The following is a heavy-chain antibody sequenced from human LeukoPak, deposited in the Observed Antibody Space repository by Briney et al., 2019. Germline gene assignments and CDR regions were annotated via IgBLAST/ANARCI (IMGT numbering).Heavy chain of an antibody. CDR2: INHSGST. Sequence: PSETLSLTCAVYGGSFSGYYWSWIRQPPGKGLEWIGEINHSGSTNYNPSLKSRVTISVDTSKNQFSLKLSSVTAADTAVCYCARMATGFGSWGQGTLVTVSS. D-gene: IGHD5-24*01. CDR3: ARMATGFGS. CDR1: GGSFSGYY. V-gene: IGHV4-34*01. J-gene: IGHJ5*02.